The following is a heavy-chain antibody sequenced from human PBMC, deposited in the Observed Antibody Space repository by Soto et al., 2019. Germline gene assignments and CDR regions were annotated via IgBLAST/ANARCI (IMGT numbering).Heavy chain of an antibody. CDR3: AKVPGYDYVWGTYYYFDY. CDR2: ISGSGGST. CDR1: GFTFSSYA. D-gene: IGHD3-16*01. V-gene: IGHV3-23*01. Sequence: GGSLRLCCAACGFTFSSYAMSWVRQAPGKGLEWVSAISGSGGSTYYADSVKGRFTISRDNSKNTLYLQMNSLRAEDTAVYYCAKVPGYDYVWGTYYYFDYWGLGAQVTVSS. J-gene: IGHJ4*02.